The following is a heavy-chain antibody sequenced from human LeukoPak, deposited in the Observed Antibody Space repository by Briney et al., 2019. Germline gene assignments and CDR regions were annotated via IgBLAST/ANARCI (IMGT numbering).Heavy chain of an antibody. Sequence: GGSLRLSCAASGFFVSSNSMNWVRQAPGRGLEWVSVIYTGDSTYYADSVKGRFTISRDNSKNTMYLQMSSLRAEDTALYYCVRDAVRGFYYGMDVWGQGTTVTVSS. J-gene: IGHJ6*02. CDR3: VRDAVRGFYYGMDV. D-gene: IGHD3-10*01. CDR1: GFFVSSNS. CDR2: IYTGDST. V-gene: IGHV3-53*01.